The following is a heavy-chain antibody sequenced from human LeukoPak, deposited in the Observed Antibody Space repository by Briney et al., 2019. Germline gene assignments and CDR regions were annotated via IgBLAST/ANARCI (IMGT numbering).Heavy chain of an antibody. Sequence: PSQTLSLTCIVTGGPIRSGDYYRSWTHQPPGKGTECNGLTYYSGTTSYNPSLKSRVTISIDTSKNQFSMKLTSVTAADTAVYYCARDPRFCSTTNCPYGPNPWGQGTLVTVSS. CDR3: ARDPRFCSTTNCPYGPNP. D-gene: IGHD2-2*01. J-gene: IGHJ5*02. CDR1: GGPIRSGDYY. V-gene: IGHV4-30-4*08. CDR2: TYYSGTT.